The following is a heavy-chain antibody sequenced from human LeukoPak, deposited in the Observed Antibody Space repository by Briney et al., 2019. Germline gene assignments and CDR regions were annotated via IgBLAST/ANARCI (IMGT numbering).Heavy chain of an antibody. CDR2: VSYDGGHK. D-gene: IGHD3-22*01. CDR1: GFTFSTYS. Sequence: GGSLRLSCAASGFTFSTYSMHWVRQAPGKGLEWVAVVSYDGGHKYYADSVKGRFTISRDTSSDTVSLQMNSLRVEDTALYYCARDRINMMVLGHDSGLDCWGQGTLVTVSS. CDR3: ARDRINMMVLGHDSGLDC. V-gene: IGHV3-30*04. J-gene: IGHJ4*02.